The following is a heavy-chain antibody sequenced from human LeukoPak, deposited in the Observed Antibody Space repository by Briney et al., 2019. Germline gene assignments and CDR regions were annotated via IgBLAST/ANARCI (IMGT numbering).Heavy chain of an antibody. D-gene: IGHD2-15*01. CDR2: IGTAGDT. CDR1: GFTFSNCG. Sequence: GGSLRLSCAASGFTFSNCGMHRVRQATGKGLEWVSAIGTAGDTYYPGSVKGRFTISRENAKNSLYLQMNSLRAGDTAVYYCARAPSCSGGSCYSSYYYGMDVWGQGTTVTVSS. CDR3: ARAPSCSGGSCYSSYYYGMDV. J-gene: IGHJ6*02. V-gene: IGHV3-13*04.